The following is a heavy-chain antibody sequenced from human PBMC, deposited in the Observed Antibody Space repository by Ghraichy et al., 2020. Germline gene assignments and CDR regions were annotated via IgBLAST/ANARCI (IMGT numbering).Heavy chain of an antibody. D-gene: IGHD5-18*01. CDR3: ATERGYSYGSLDY. V-gene: IGHV1-69*13. CDR2: IIPIFGRT. Sequence: SVKVSCKASGATFSSYAISWVRQAPGQGLEWMGGIIPIFGRTNYAQKFQGRVTITADESTSTAYMEVSSLRSEDTAVYYCATERGYSYGSLDYWGQGTLITVSS. J-gene: IGHJ4*02. CDR1: GATFSSYA.